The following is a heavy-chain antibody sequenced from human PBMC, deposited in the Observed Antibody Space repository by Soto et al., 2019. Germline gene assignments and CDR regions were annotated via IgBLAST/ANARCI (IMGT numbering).Heavy chain of an antibody. V-gene: IGHV3-11*01. CDR1: GFIFSDYY. CDR3: ARGHCSGGRCYAFDY. D-gene: IGHD2-15*01. CDR2: ISSSVRTI. Sequence: PGGSLRLSRAASGFIFSDYYIGWIRQTPGKGLEWISYISSSVRTIYYADSVKGRFTISRDNAKKSLSLQMSSLRTEDTAVYYCARGHCSGGRCYAFDYWGQGTLVTVSS. J-gene: IGHJ4*02.